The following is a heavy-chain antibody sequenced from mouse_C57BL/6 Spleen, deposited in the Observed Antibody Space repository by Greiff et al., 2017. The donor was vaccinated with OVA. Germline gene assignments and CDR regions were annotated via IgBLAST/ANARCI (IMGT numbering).Heavy chain of an antibody. D-gene: IGHD3-2*02. CDR3: TRADSSVCLDY. CDR1: GYTFTSYW. CDR2: IYPGNSDT. J-gene: IGHJ2*01. V-gene: IGHV1-5*01. Sequence: VHVKQSGTVLARPGASVKMSCKTSGYTFTSYWMHWVKQRPGQGLEWIGAIYPGNSDTSYNQKFKGKAKLTAVTSAITAYMELSSLTNEDSAVYYCTRADSSVCLDYWGQGTTLTVSS.